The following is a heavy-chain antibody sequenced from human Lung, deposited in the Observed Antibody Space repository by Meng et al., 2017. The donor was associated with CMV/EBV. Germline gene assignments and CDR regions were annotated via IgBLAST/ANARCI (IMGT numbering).Heavy chain of an antibody. D-gene: IGHD2-15*01. CDR1: GFTFSSYA. Sequence: QWRWVGLGGGVAQPGRSRRLSCAASGFTFSSYAMHWVRQAPGKGLEWVAVISYDGSNKYYADSVKGRFTISRDNSKNTLYLQMNSLRAEDTAVYYCAHGGGDCWGQGTLVTVSS. CDR2: ISYDGSNK. J-gene: IGHJ4*02. V-gene: IGHV3-30-3*01. CDR3: AHGGGDC.